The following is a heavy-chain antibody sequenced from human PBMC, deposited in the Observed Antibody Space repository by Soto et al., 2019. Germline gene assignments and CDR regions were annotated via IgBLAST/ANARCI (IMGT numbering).Heavy chain of an antibody. CDR1: GGSISTNW. CDR2: IYHSGRP. D-gene: IGHD6-19*01. Sequence: QVQLQESGPGLMKPSGTLSLTCAVSGGSISTNWWSWVRPPPGKGLVWIGEIYHSGRPNYNPSLESRVPMSVDESQNHLLLILNSGTAADTAVYYWASHIAVSGQRVFDFWGQGTLVTVSS. CDR3: ASHIAVSGQRVFDF. J-gene: IGHJ4*02. V-gene: IGHV4-4*02.